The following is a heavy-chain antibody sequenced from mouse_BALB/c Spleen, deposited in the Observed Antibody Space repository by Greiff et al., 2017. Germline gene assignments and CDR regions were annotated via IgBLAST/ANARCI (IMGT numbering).Heavy chain of an antibody. CDR1: GYSITSGYY. CDR3: AREGATIYYDYDGVAY. D-gene: IGHD2-4*01. V-gene: IGHV3-6*02. Sequence: ESGPGLVKPSQSLSLTCSVTGYSITSGYYWNWIRQFPGNKLEWMGYISYDGSNNYNPSLKNRISITRDTSKNQFFLKLNSVTTEDTATYYCAREGATIYYDYDGVAYWGQGTLVTVSA. J-gene: IGHJ3*01. CDR2: ISYDGSN.